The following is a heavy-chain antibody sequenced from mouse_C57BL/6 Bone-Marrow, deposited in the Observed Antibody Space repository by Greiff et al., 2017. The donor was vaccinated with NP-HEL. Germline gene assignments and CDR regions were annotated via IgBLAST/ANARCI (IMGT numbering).Heavy chain of an antibody. J-gene: IGHJ4*01. D-gene: IGHD4-1*01. CDR3: AGELRRRAMDY. V-gene: IGHV1-81*01. CDR1: GYTFTSYG. CDR2: FYPRSVNT. Sequence: VKLQESGAELARPGASVKLSCKASGYTFTSYGLSWVKQRTGQGLEWIGEFYPRSVNTYYNEKFKDKATLTADKSYSTAYMGLRSLTSEDAAVYYSAGELRRRAMDYWGKGTTVTVSA.